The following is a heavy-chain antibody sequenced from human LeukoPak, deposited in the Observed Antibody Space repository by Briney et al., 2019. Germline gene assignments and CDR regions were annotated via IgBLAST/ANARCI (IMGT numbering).Heavy chain of an antibody. CDR2: ISGSGDTT. D-gene: IGHD3-10*01. CDR1: GFTFSSFA. V-gene: IGHV3-23*01. J-gene: IGHJ4*02. Sequence: PGGSLRLSCAASGFTFSSFAMNWVRQAPGQGLEWVSIISGSGDTTHYTDSVKGRFTVSRDNSKNTLYLQMNSLRAEDTAVYYCARDYVSLWPLDYWGQGTLVTVSS. CDR3: ARDYVSLWPLDY.